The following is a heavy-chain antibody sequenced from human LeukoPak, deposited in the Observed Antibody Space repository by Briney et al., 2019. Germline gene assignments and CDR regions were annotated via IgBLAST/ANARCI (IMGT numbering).Heavy chain of an antibody. CDR2: ISSSSSYI. CDR3: ANSDYFDY. V-gene: IGHV3-21*04. D-gene: IGHD2/OR15-2a*01. CDR1: GFTFSSYS. Sequence: PGGSLRLSCAASGFTFSSYSMNWVRQAPGKGLEWVSSISSSSSYIYYADSVKGRCTISRDNSKNTLYMQMTSLRAEDTAVYYCANSDYFDYWGQGTLVTVSS. J-gene: IGHJ4*02.